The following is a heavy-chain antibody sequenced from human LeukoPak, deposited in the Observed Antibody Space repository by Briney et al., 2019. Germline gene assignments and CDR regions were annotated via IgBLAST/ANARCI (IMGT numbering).Heavy chain of an antibody. J-gene: IGHJ4*02. CDR2: ISSGSSYI. V-gene: IGHV3-21*01. D-gene: IGHD3-3*01. Sequence: GGSLRLSCAASGFTFSSYAMNRVRQAPGKGLEWVSSISSGSSYIYYADSVKGRFTISRDNAKNSLYLQMNRLRAEDTAVYYCARDRLLSDYWGQGTLVTVSS. CDR1: GFTFSSYA. CDR3: ARDRLLSDY.